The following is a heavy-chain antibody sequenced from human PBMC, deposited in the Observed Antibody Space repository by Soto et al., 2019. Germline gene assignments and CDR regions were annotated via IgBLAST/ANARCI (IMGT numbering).Heavy chain of an antibody. D-gene: IGHD4-17*01. V-gene: IGHV4-59*01. J-gene: IGHJ4*02. CDR1: GGSISSYY. Sequence: PSETLSLTCTVSGGSISSYYWSWIRQPPGKGLEWIGYIYYSGSTNYNPSLKSRVTISVDTSKNQFSLKLSSVTAADTAVYYCASNFNDYGDYVIDYGGRGTRVTVS. CDR2: IYYSGST. CDR3: ASNFNDYGDYVIDY.